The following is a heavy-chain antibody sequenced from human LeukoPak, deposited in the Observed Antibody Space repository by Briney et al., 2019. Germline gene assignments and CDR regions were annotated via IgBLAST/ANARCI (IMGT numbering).Heavy chain of an antibody. CDR3: ARDFWGRHDY. V-gene: IGHV3-48*01. Sequence: GGSLKLSCAASGFTFSSYSMNWVRQAPGKGLEWVSYISSSSSTIYYADSVKGRFTISRDNAKNSLYLQMNSLRAEDTAVYYCARDFWGRHDYWGQGTLVTVSS. J-gene: IGHJ4*02. D-gene: IGHD7-27*01. CDR2: ISSSSSTI. CDR1: GFTFSSYS.